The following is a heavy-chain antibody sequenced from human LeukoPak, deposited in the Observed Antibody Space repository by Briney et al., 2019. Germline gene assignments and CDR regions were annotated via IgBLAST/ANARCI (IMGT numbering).Heavy chain of an antibody. D-gene: IGHD3-22*01. CDR1: GFTFSSYA. CDR3: AKSSIDDSSGYYYDYYFDY. V-gene: IGHV3-23*01. Sequence: GGSLRLSCAASGFTFSSYAMSWVRQAPGKGLEWVSGISGSGGSTYYADSVKGRFTISRDNSKNTLYLQMNSLRVEDTAVYYCAKSSIDDSSGYYYDYYFDYWGQGTLVTVSS. J-gene: IGHJ4*02. CDR2: ISGSGGST.